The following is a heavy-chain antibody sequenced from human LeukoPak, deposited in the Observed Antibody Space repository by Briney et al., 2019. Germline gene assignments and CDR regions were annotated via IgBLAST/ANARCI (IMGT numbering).Heavy chain of an antibody. CDR2: FDPEDGET. CDR3: ATGTSIAARGDY. V-gene: IGHV1-24*01. D-gene: IGHD6-25*01. Sequence: ASVKVSCKVSGYTLTELSMHWVRQAPGNGLEWRGGFDPEDGETIYAQKFQGRVTMTEDTSTDTAYMELSSLRSEDTAVYYCATGTSIAARGDYWGQGGLVTVCS. J-gene: IGHJ4*02. CDR1: GYTLTELS.